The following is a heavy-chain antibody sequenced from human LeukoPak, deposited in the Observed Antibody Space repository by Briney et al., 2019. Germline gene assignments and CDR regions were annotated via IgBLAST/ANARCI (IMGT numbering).Heavy chain of an antibody. J-gene: IGHJ4*02. D-gene: IGHD5-12*01. CDR2: IKQDGSEK. V-gene: IGHV3-7*01. CDR3: ASGATILDY. Sequence: PGGSLRLSCAASGFTFSSYWMSWVRQAPGKGLEWVANIKQDGSEKYLVDSVKGRFTISRGNAKNSLYLQMNSLRAEDTAVYYCASGATILDYWGQGTLVTVSS. CDR1: GFTFSSYW.